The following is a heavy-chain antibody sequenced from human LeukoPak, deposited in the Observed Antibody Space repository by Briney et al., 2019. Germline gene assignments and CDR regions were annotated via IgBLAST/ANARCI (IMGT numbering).Heavy chain of an antibody. V-gene: IGHV3-23*01. CDR2: ISGSGGST. D-gene: IGHD6-19*01. Sequence: PWGSLRLSCAASGFTFSSYAMSWVRQAPGKGLEWVSAISGSGGSTYYADSVKGRFTISRDNSKNTLYLQMNSLRAEDTAVYYCAKDQWSGWEGAFFDYWGQGTLVTVSS. CDR1: GFTFSSYA. CDR3: AKDQWSGWEGAFFDY. J-gene: IGHJ4*02.